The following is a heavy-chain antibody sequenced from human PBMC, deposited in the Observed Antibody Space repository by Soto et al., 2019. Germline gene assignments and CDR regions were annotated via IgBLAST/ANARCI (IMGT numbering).Heavy chain of an antibody. D-gene: IGHD4-17*01. CDR3: ARAYGNYVAWFDP. V-gene: IGHV3-66*01. J-gene: IGHJ5*02. Sequence: EVQLVESGGGLVQPGGSLRLSCAVSGFTVSHNYMSWVRQAPGKGLEWVSLLYSGGTTYYADSVKDRFTISRDNSKNTLYLQMNSLRAEDTAVYYCARAYGNYVAWFDPWGQGTLVTVSS. CDR2: LYSGGTT. CDR1: GFTVSHNY.